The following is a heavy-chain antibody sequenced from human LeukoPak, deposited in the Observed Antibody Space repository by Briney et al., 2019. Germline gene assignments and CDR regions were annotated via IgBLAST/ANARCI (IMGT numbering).Heavy chain of an antibody. CDR1: GFTFSDSH. J-gene: IGHJ4*02. V-gene: IGHV3-7*01. CDR2: ITETGGGR. Sequence: GGSLRLSCVASGFTFSDSHLTWVRQAPRKGPEWVALITETGGGRYYVDSVRGRFTISRDNAENSVYLQMNNLRAEDTAVYYCAGPGVDYWGQGTLVTVSS. D-gene: IGHD2-8*01. CDR3: AGPGVDY.